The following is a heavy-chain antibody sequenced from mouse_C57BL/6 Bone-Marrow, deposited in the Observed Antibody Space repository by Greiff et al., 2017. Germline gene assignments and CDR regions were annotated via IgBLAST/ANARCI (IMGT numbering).Heavy chain of an antibody. Sequence: VQLQQSGAELVRPGASVKLSCTASGFNIKDDYMHWVKQRPEQGLEWIGWIDPENGATEYASKFQGKATITADTSSNTAYLQLSSLTSEDTAVYYCTNGNYQDYWGQGTTLTVSS. V-gene: IGHV14-4*01. CDR1: GFNIKDDY. J-gene: IGHJ2*01. CDR2: IDPENGAT. CDR3: TNGNYQDY. D-gene: IGHD2-1*01.